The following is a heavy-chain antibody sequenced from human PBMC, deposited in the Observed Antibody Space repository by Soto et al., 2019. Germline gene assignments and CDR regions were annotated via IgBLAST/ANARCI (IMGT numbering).Heavy chain of an antibody. Sequence: QVQLQESGPGLVKPSQTLSLTCTVSGGSISSGNYYWSWIRQPPGKGLEWIGFISYSGRTYYSTSLKSRVTISVDTSKSQFSLKLSFVTAADTAVYYCATMGTPATGLYFFDYWGQGSLVTVSS. J-gene: IGHJ4*02. CDR1: GGSISSGNYY. D-gene: IGHD2-15*01. V-gene: IGHV4-30-4*01. CDR2: ISYSGRT. CDR3: ATMGTPATGLYFFDY.